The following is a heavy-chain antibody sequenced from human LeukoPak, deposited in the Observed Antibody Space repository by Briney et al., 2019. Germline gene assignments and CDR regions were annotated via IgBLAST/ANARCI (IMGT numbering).Heavy chain of an antibody. CDR2: IIPIFGTA. CDR3: ARVPSVYYYDSSGYVTDP. Sequence: SVKVSCKASGGTFSSYAISWVRQAPGQGLEWMGGIIPIFGTANYAQKFQGRVTITADESTSTAYMELSSLRSEDTAVYYCARVPSVYYYDSSGYVTDPWGQGTLVTVSS. CDR1: GGTFSSYA. V-gene: IGHV1-69*13. J-gene: IGHJ5*02. D-gene: IGHD3-22*01.